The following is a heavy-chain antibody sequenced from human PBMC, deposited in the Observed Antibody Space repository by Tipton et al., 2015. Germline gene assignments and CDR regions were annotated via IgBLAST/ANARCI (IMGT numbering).Heavy chain of an antibody. Sequence: SLRLSCAASGFTFSSYGMNWVRQAPGKGLEWVSHINDRRSHIYYADSVKGRFTISRDNAKRSLYLQMNSLRAEDTAAYYCARDCTTAAMSICYYYAMDVWGQGTTVTVSS. CDR3: ARDCTTAAMSICYYYAMDV. D-gene: IGHD2-2*01. V-gene: IGHV3-48*01. CDR2: INDRRSHI. J-gene: IGHJ6*02. CDR1: GFTFSSYG.